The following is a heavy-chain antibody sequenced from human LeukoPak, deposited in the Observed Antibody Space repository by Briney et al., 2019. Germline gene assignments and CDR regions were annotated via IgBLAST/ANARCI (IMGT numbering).Heavy chain of an antibody. Sequence: GGSLRLSCAASGFTVSSNYMSWVRQALGKGLEWVSVIYSGGSTYYADSVKGRFTISRHNSKNTLYLQMNSLRAEDTAVYYCAREVNCSGGSCYSGYFDYWGQGTLVTVSS. CDR1: GFTVSSNY. CDR3: AREVNCSGGSCYSGYFDY. J-gene: IGHJ4*02. V-gene: IGHV3-53*04. D-gene: IGHD2-15*01. CDR2: IYSGGST.